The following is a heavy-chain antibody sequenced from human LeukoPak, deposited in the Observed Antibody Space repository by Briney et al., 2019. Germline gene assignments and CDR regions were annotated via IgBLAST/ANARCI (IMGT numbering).Heavy chain of an antibody. CDR1: GFTFSSYA. CDR2: ISYDGSNK. D-gene: IGHD2-8*02. J-gene: IGHJ3*02. CDR3: SRDRTSCTVNICYAAFDI. V-gene: IGHV3-30*04. Sequence: GRSLRLSCAASGFTFSSYAMHWVRQAPGKGLEWVAVISYDGSNKYYADSVKGRFTISRDNPKNTLYLQMNSLRAQDTAVYYCSRDRTSCTVNICYAAFDIWGQGTRVIFSS.